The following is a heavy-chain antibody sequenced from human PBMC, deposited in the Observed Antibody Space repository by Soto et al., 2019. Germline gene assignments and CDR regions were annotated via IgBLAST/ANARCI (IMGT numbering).Heavy chain of an antibody. J-gene: IGHJ4*02. V-gene: IGHV3-23*01. CDR1: GFTFSSYA. CDR3: AKPYYDISTGYFPFDY. Sequence: PGGSLSLSCAASGFTFSSYAMGWVRQAPGKGLEWVSAISGSGGSTYYADSVKGRFTISRDNSKNTLYLQMSSLRAEDTAVYYCAKPYYDISTGYFPFDYWGQGTLVTVSS. D-gene: IGHD3-9*01. CDR2: ISGSGGST.